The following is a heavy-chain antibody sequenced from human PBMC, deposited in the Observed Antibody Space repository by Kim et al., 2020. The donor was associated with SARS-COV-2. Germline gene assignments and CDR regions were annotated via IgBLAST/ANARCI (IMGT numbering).Heavy chain of an antibody. CDR2: IYYSGST. CDR1: GGSISSSSYY. D-gene: IGHD3-16*01. CDR3: ARDQIGGRWLQSLYYYYGMDV. V-gene: IGHV4-39*07. J-gene: IGHJ6*02. Sequence: SETLSLTCTVSGGSISSSSYYWGWIRQPPGKGLEWIGSIYYSGSTYYNPSLKSRVTISVDTSKNQFSLKLSSVTAADTAVYYCARDQIGGRWLQSLYYYYGMDVWGQGTTVTVSS.